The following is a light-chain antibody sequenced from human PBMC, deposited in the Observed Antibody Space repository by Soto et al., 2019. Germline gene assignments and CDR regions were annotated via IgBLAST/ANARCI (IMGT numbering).Light chain of an antibody. CDR2: AAS. V-gene: IGKV3-15*01. Sequence: EIVVTQSPGILSVSPGDRATHSCRASQSVSTNLAWYQQKPGQAPTLLIYAASTRATGIPARFTGSGSGTDFTLTISSLQSEDFAVYYCQEYSKWPLFTFGPGTRVDIK. CDR1: QSVSTN. J-gene: IGKJ3*01. CDR3: QEYSKWPLFT.